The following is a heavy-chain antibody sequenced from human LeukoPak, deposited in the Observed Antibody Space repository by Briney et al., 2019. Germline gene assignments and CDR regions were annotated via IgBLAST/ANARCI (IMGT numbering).Heavy chain of an antibody. D-gene: IGHD6-13*01. CDR2: ISSSGSTI. CDR1: GFTFSSYE. V-gene: IGHV3-48*03. CDR3: ARGAHMYSSPLGFDY. J-gene: IGHJ4*02. Sequence: PGGSLRLSCAASGFTFSSYEMNWVRQAPGKGLEWVSYISSSGSTIYYADSVKGRFTISRDNAKNSLYLQMNSLRAEDTAAYYCARGAHMYSSPLGFDYWGQGTLVTVSS.